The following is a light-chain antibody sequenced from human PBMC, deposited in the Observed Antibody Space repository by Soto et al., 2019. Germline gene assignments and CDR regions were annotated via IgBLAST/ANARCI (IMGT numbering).Light chain of an antibody. J-gene: IGKJ4*01. CDR2: RTS. V-gene: IGKV3-15*01. CDR3: XXXXXXPRAT. Sequence: EIVMTQSPATLSVSPGERATLSCRPSQSISSNFAWYQQQPGQAPRLLMFRTSSRATGFPARFSGSGSGTAFNPTISSLQSADFGVYYCXXXXXXPRATFGGGTKVDIK. CDR1: QSISSN.